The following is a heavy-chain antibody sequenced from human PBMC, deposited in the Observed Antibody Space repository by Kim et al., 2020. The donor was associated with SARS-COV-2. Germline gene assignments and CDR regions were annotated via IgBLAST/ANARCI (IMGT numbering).Heavy chain of an antibody. J-gene: IGHJ5*02. D-gene: IGHD3-10*01. CDR2: ISGSGDET. CDR3: VKDFTRGTTYGWGLFDP. Sequence: GGSLRLSCAASGFTFSNYAMSWVRQAPGKGLEWVSGISGSGDETNFADSVKGRFTISRDNSRNTLYLQMNSLRAEDTAVYYCVKDFTRGTTYGWGLFDPWGQGTLVTVSS. CDR1: GFTFSNYA. V-gene: IGHV3-23*01.